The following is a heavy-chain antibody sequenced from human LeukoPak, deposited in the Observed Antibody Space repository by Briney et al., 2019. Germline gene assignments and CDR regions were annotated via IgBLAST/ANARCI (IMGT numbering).Heavy chain of an antibody. CDR1: GFTFSSYE. D-gene: IGHD1-1*01. J-gene: IGHJ6*02. Sequence: GGPLRLSCAASGFTFSSYEMNWVRQAPGKGLEWVSYISSSGSTIYYADSVKGRFTISRDNAKNSLYLQMNSLRAEDTAVYYCARDRAGTGWYYFHGMDVWGQGTTVTVSS. V-gene: IGHV3-48*03. CDR2: ISSSGSTI. CDR3: ARDRAGTGWYYFHGMDV.